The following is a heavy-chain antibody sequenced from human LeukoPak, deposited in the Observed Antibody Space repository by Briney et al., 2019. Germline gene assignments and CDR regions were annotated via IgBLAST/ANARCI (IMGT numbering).Heavy chain of an antibody. V-gene: IGHV1-2*06. D-gene: IGHD6-13*01. CDR3: ARAGDLGTAAALS. CDR1: GHTFTGHY. J-gene: IGHJ4*02. CDR2: INPNSGGT. Sequence: ASVKVSCKASGHTFTGHYMHWVRQAPGQGLEWMGRINPNSGGTNYAQKFQGRITMTRDTSINTAYMELSRLRSDDTAAYYCARAGDLGTAAALSWGQGTLVTVSS.